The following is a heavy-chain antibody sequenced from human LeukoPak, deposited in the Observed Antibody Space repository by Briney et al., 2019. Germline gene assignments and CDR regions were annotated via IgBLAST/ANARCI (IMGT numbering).Heavy chain of an antibody. V-gene: IGHV3-74*01. J-gene: IGHJ4*02. Sequence: PGGSLTLSCAAAGFTFCSFWRHWLRHAQGNGLVWVSRTNSDVSSTTYADSVKGRFTISRDNAKNTMYLQIYTLRAADTAANYSASDYYDSSGNYYFDYWGQGTLVTVSS. CDR2: TNSDVSST. D-gene: IGHD3-22*01. CDR1: GFTFCSFW. CDR3: ASDYYDSSGNYYFDY.